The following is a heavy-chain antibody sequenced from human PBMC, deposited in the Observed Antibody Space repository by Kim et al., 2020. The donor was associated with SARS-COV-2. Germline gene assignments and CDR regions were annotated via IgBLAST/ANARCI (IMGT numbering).Heavy chain of an antibody. CDR2: IKQDGSEK. D-gene: IGHD2-8*01. V-gene: IGHV3-7*01. Sequence: GGSLRLSCAASGFTFSSYWMSWVRQAPGKGLEWVANIKQDGSEKYYVDSVKGRFTISKDNAKNSLYLQINSLRAEDTAVYYCARAGGVGTVDYWGQGTLVTVSS. CDR3: ARAGGVGTVDY. CDR1: GFTFSSYW. J-gene: IGHJ4*02.